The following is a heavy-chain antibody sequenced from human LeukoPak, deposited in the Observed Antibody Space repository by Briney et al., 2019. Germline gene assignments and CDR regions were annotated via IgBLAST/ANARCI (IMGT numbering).Heavy chain of an antibody. Sequence: ADTLSLTCTVSGGSTSGYYWNWIRQPPGKGLEWLGYIHYCGSTKYNPSLRSRVTISVDTPKNHHALKVTSVTAADTAVYYCARMYSSSSYFDSWGQGALVAVS. V-gene: IGHV4-59*08. CDR2: IHYCGST. CDR3: ARMYSSSSYFDS. D-gene: IGHD6-6*01. CDR1: GGSTSGYY. J-gene: IGHJ4*02.